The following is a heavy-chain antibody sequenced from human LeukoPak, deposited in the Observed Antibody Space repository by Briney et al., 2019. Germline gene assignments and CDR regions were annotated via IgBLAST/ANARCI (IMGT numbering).Heavy chain of an antibody. D-gene: IGHD3-22*01. J-gene: IGHJ2*01. CDR1: GGSISSSSYY. CDR3: ARDGAYYYDSSGWYFDL. CDR2: IYYSGST. Sequence: SETLSLTCTVSGGSISSSSYYWGWIRQPPGKGLEWIGSIYYSGSTYYNPSLKSRVTISVDTSKNQFSLKLSSVTAADTAVYYCARDGAYYYDSSGWYFDLWGRGTLVTVSS. V-gene: IGHV4-39*07.